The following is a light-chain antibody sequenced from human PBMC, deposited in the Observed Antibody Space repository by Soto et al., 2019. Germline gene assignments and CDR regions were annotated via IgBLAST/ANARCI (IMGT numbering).Light chain of an antibody. Sequence: DIQMTQSPSSLSASVGDRVTITCRASQSISSYLNWYQQKPGKAPKLLIYAASSLQSGVPSRFSGSGFGTDFTLTISSLQPEDFATYYCQQSYSTPRYTFGQGTKVDIK. V-gene: IGKV1-39*01. CDR3: QQSYSTPRYT. J-gene: IGKJ2*01. CDR1: QSISSY. CDR2: AAS.